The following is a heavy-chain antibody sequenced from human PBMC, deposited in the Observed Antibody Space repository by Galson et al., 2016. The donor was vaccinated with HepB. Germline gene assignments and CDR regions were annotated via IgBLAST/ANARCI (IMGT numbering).Heavy chain of an antibody. CDR3: ARNRRHAQRWLSGLDV. D-gene: IGHD1-1*01. V-gene: IGHV4-61*01. CDR2: IYHTGNT. Sequence: ETLSLTCTVSGGSVSSPNYDLTWIRQPPGKGLEWIGHIYHTGNTEYNSSLKSRVVISIDTSRNQFSLKFRSVTAADTAMYYCARNRRHAQRWLSGLDVWGQGTTVIVSS. CDR1: GGSVSSPNYD. J-gene: IGHJ6*02.